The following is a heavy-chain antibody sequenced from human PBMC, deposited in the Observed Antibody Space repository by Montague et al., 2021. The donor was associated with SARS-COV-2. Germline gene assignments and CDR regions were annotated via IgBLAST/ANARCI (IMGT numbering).Heavy chain of an antibody. D-gene: IGHD6-19*01. CDR1: GFAFSDYD. Sequence: SLRLSCAASGFAFSDYDTSWVRQAPGKGLEWVSSISRDHRYIYYADSVKGRFTISRDNAQNSLYLQMDSLRVDDTAIYYCVRDPVHNRGWDFDSWGQGTLVIASA. CDR2: ISRDHRYI. V-gene: IGHV3-21*06. CDR3: VRDPVHNRGWDFDS. J-gene: IGHJ4*02.